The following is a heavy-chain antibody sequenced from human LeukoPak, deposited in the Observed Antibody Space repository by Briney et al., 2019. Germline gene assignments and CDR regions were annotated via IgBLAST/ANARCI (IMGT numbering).Heavy chain of an antibody. V-gene: IGHV3-21*01. CDR1: GFTFSNYS. CDR3: ARGTGTTFDY. CDR2: ISNTNSYI. J-gene: IGHJ4*02. Sequence: GGSLRLSCAASGFTFSNYSMNWVRQAPGKGLEWVSCISNTNSYIYYADSVKGRFTISRDNAKNSLYLQMNSLRAEDTAVYYCARGTGTTFDYWGQGTLVTVSS. D-gene: IGHD1-1*01.